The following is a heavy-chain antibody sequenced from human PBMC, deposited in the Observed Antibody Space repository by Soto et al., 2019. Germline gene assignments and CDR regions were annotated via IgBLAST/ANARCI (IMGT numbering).Heavy chain of an antibody. CDR3: AKLAGQDAFDI. V-gene: IGHV3-23*01. J-gene: IGHJ3*02. CDR2: ITSSGGST. Sequence: PGGSLRLSCAASGFIFSDYAMTWVRQTPGKGLEWVSAITSSGGSTYFADSVKGRFTISRDNSKNTLYLQMNSLRAEDTAVYYCAKLAGQDAFDIWGQGTMVTVSS. CDR1: GFIFSDYA.